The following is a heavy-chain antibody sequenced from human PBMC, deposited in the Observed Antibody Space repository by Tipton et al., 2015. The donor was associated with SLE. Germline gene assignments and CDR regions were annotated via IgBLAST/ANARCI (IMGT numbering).Heavy chain of an antibody. CDR1: GFTFGDYP. J-gene: IGHJ3*02. CDR3: RRDGYILDAFDI. D-gene: IGHD5-24*01. V-gene: IGHV3-49*04. Sequence: SLRLYCRGSGFTFGDYPMSWVRQAPGKGLEWVGFIRSKAYGGTTAYAASVKGRFTISRDDSKSIAYLQMNSLKPEDTALYYCRRDGYILDAFDIWGQGTMVTVSS. CDR2: IRSKAYGGTT.